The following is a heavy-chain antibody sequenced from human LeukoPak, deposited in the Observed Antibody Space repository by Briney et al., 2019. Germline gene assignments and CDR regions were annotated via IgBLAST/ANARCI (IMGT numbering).Heavy chain of an antibody. V-gene: IGHV4-39*01. D-gene: IGHD3-22*01. CDR1: GDSVSRSDSY. CDR3: ARRRYYDGSGYLE. Sequence: TSETLSLTWSVSGDSVSRSDSYWDWIRQPPGKGLEWIGTIYYSGRTYYSPSLKSRVTMSVDPSNNQFSLNLRSVTAADTALYYCARRRYYDGSGYLEWGQGTLLSVSS. CDR2: IYYSGRT. J-gene: IGHJ1*01.